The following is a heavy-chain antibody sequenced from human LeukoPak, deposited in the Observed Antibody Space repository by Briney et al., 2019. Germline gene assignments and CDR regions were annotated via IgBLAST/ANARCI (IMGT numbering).Heavy chain of an antibody. CDR2: ISSSSSYI. D-gene: IGHD6-13*01. CDR3: ARVGAAGQQLNY. J-gene: IGHJ4*02. CDR1: GFTFSSYS. Sequence: PGGSLRLSCAASGFTFSSYSMNWVRQAPGKGLEWVSSISSSSSYIYYADSVKGRFTISRDNAKNSLYLQMNSLRAEDTAVYYCARVGAAGQQLNYWGQGTLVTVSS. V-gene: IGHV3-21*01.